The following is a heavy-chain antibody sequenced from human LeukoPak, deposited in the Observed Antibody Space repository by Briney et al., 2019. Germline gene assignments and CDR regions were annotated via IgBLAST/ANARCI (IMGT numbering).Heavy chain of an antibody. D-gene: IGHD6-19*01. CDR3: ARFKTIAVAGPNWFDP. CDR1: GGSISSSSYY. CDR2: IYYSGST. Sequence: SETLSLTCTVSGGSISSSSYYWGWIRQPPGRWLEWIGSIYYSGSTYYNPSLKSRVTISVDTSKNQFSLKLSSVTAADTAVYYCARFKTIAVAGPNWFDPWGQGTLVTVSS. V-gene: IGHV4-39*01. J-gene: IGHJ5*02.